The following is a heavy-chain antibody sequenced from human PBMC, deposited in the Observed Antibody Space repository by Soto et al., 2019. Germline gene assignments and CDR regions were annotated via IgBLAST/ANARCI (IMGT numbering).Heavy chain of an antibody. J-gene: IGHJ6*02. V-gene: IGHV1-2*04. CDR2: INPNSGGT. Sequence: GASVKVSCKASGYTFTGYYMHWVRQAPGQGLEWVGWINPNSGGTNYAQKFQGWVTMTRDTSISTAYMELSRLRSDDTAVYYCARDRRAAAGTWYYYYGMDVWGQGTTVTVSS. CDR3: ARDRRAAAGTWYYYYGMDV. D-gene: IGHD6-13*01. CDR1: GYTFTGYY.